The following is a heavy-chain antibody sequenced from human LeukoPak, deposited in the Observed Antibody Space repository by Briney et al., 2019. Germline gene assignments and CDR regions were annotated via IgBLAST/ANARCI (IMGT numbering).Heavy chain of an antibody. CDR2: MNPNSGNT. D-gene: IGHD6-19*01. J-gene: IGHJ6*02. CDR3: AREDRSGWYPYYYYYYGMDV. CDR1: GYTFTSYD. V-gene: IGHV1-8*01. Sequence: ASVKVSCKASGYTFTSYDINWVRQATGQGLEWMGWMNPNSGNTGYAQKFQGRVTMTRNTSISTAYMELSSLRSEDTAVYYCAREDRSGWYPYYYYYYGMDVWGQGTTVTVSS.